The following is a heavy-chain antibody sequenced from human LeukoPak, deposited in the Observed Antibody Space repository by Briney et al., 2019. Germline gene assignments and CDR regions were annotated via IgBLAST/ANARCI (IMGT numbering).Heavy chain of an antibody. CDR3: ARLYGSGSYGWFDP. V-gene: IGHV4-31*03. Sequence: SETLSLTCTVSGGSISSGGYYWSWIRQHPEKGLEWIGYIYYSGSTYYNLSLKSRVTISVDTSTNQFSLKLSSVTAADTAVYYCARLYGSGSYGWFDPWGQGTLVTVSS. J-gene: IGHJ5*02. CDR1: GGSISSGGYY. D-gene: IGHD3-10*01. CDR2: IYYSGST.